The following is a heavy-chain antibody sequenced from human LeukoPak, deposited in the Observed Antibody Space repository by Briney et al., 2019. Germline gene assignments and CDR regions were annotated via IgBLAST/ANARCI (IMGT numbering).Heavy chain of an antibody. V-gene: IGHV3-23*01. CDR1: GFTFSSYA. Sequence: GGSLRLSCAASGFTFSSYAMSWVRQAPGKGLEWVSAISGSGGSTYYADSVKGRFTISRDKAKNTLYLQMNSLRAEDTAVYYCALSGYDPKAYYYYGMDVWGQGTTVTVSS. CDR2: ISGSGGST. J-gene: IGHJ6*02. CDR3: ALSGYDPKAYYYYGMDV. D-gene: IGHD5-12*01.